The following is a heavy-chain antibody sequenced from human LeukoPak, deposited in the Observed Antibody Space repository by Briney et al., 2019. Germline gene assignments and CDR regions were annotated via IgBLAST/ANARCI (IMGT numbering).Heavy chain of an antibody. J-gene: IGHJ4*02. CDR2: ISSSSSYI. Sequence: GGSLILSCAASGFTFSSYSMNWVRQAPGKGLEWVSSISSSSSYIYYADSVKGRFTISRDKAKNSLYLQMNSLRAEDTAVYYCARGKGLYYFDYWGQGTLVTVSS. V-gene: IGHV3-21*01. CDR3: ARGKGLYYFDY. CDR1: GFTFSSYS.